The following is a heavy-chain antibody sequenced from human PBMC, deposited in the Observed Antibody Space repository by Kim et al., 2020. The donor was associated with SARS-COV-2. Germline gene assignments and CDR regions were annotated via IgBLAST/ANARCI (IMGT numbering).Heavy chain of an antibody. CDR3: ARDYPTKWELLY. V-gene: IGHV1-3*01. D-gene: IGHD1-26*01. J-gene: IGHJ4*02. Sequence: KCSQKFQGRATITRDTSASAAYMGLSSLRSKDTAVYYCARDYPTKWELLYWGQGTLVTVSS.